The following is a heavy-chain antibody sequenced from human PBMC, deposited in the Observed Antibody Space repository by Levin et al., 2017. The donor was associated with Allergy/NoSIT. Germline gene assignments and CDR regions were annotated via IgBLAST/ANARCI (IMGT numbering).Heavy chain of an antibody. CDR1: GGSISSYY. J-gene: IGHJ3*02. Sequence: PSETLSLTCTASGGSISSYYWSWIRQPPGKGLEWIGYIYYSGSTNYNPSLKTRVTIPVDTSKNQFSLKRSSVTAADTAVYYCASEYYYDSSGLRYDAFDIWGQGTMVTVSS. V-gene: IGHV4-59*08. D-gene: IGHD3-22*01. CDR3: ASEYYYDSSGLRYDAFDI. CDR2: IYYSGST.